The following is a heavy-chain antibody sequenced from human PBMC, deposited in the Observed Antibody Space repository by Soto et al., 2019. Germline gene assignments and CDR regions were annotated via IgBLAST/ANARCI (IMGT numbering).Heavy chain of an antibody. V-gene: IGHV4-59*08. CDR1: GDSVTSHY. D-gene: IGHD3-3*01. CDR3: ARHMSDFWSGYPNWFDP. J-gene: IGHJ5*02. Sequence: SETLSLTCSFSGDSVTSHYLTWIRQSPEKGLEWIGYMHYTGFTHYNPSLKSRLTISVDTSKNQFSLKLSSVTAAYTAVYYCARHMSDFWSGYPNWFDPWGQGTLVTVSS. CDR2: MHYTGFT.